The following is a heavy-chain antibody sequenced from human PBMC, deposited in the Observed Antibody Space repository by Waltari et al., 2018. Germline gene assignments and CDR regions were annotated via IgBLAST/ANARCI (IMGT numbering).Heavy chain of an antibody. V-gene: IGHV3-23*01. CDR2: VTGSGDST. CDR3: AKGLSSGFNNYFDS. Sequence: MSWVRQAPGKGLEWLSGVTGSGDSTYHADSVKGRFTISRDNSKNTLYLQMNSLRVEDTAVYFCAKGLSSGFNNYFDSWGQGTLVTVSS. D-gene: IGHD3-22*01. J-gene: IGHJ4*02.